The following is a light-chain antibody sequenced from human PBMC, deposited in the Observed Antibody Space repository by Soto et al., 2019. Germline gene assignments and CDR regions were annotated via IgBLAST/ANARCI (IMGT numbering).Light chain of an antibody. J-gene: IGKJ1*01. CDR3: QKYNRTPRT. CDR2: EAS. V-gene: IGKV1-27*01. Sequence: DFPMTQSPSSLSASVGDRVTITCRASQDISDHLAWYQHKPGKVPKLLIYEASTLQSGVTSRFSGGGSGTDFTLTISSLQHEDVATYYCQKYNRTPRTFGQGTKVELK. CDR1: QDISDH.